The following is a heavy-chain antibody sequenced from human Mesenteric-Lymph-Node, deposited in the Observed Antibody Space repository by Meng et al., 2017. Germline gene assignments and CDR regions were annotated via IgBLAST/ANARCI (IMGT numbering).Heavy chain of an antibody. V-gene: IGHV3-11*04. D-gene: IGHD6-13*01. CDR2: ISTSSSDI. CDR1: GFTFNYYS. Sequence: GGSLRLSCAASGFTFNYYSMRWFRLAPGKVLELVSDISTSSSDIYYTDSVKGRFTISRDNARNSLYLQMNSLRAEDTAVYYCVRDRGAAGSDFWGQGTLVTVSS. CDR3: VRDRGAAGSDF. J-gene: IGHJ4*02.